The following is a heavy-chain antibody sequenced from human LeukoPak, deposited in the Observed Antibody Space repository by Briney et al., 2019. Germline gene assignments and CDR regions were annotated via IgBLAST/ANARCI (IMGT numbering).Heavy chain of an antibody. V-gene: IGHV3-15*01. CDR3: TTGLDYGSGSPYYYYYMDV. Sequence: GGSLRLSCAASGFTFSIYTMTWVRQAPGKGLEWVGRIKSKTDGGTTDYAAPVKGRFTTSRDDSKNTLYLQMNSLKTEDTAVYYCTTGLDYGSGSPYYYYYMDVWGKGTTVTVSS. D-gene: IGHD3-10*01. CDR2: IKSKTDGGTT. J-gene: IGHJ6*03. CDR1: GFTFSIYT.